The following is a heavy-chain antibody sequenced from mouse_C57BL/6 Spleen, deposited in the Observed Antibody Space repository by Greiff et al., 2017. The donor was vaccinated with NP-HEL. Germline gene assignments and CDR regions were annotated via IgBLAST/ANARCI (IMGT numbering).Heavy chain of an antibody. Sequence: QVQLQQSGAELAKPGASVKLSCKASGYTFTSYWMHWVKQRPGQGLEWIGYINPSSGYTKYNQKFKDKATLTADKSSSTAYMQLSSLTYEDSAVYYCAIIYYGNYYAMDYWGQGTSVTVSS. V-gene: IGHV1-7*01. CDR3: AIIYYGNYYAMDY. J-gene: IGHJ4*01. CDR1: GYTFTSYW. D-gene: IGHD2-1*01. CDR2: INPSSGYT.